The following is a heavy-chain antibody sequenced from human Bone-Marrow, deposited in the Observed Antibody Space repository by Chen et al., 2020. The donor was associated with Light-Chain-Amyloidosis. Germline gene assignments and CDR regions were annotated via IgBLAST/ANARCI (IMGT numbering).Heavy chain of an antibody. CDR1: GASISSSYCY. V-gene: IGHV4-39*01. CDR2: IYYSGHT. D-gene: IGHD4-17*01. CDR3: ACYGGNLWFDP. Sequence: QLQLQESGPGLVKPSETLSLTCTVSGASISSSYCYWGWIRQPPGKGLEWIGSIYYSGHTSYNPSLKSRIIIDVDTSKKQFSLKVNSVTAADTAVYFCACYGGNLWFDPWGQGALVTVSS. J-gene: IGHJ5*02.